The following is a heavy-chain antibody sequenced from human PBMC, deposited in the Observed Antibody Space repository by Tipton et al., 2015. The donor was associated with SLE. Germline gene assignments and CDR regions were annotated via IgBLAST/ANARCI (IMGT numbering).Heavy chain of an antibody. CDR2: IYYRGSA. D-gene: IGHD3-3*01. CDR3: ATASTFWSGYRGFNS. Sequence: TLSLTCTVSGGSISSGGYYWSWIRQHPGKGLEWMGYIYYRGSAFYNPSLQSPITIFLDASENQFSLKLSSVTAADTAVYYCATASTFWSGYRGFNSWGQGTLVTVSS. J-gene: IGHJ5*01. CDR1: GGSISSGGYY. V-gene: IGHV4-31*01.